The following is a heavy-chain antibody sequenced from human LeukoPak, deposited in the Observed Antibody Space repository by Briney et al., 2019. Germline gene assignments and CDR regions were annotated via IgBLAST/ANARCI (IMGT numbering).Heavy chain of an antibody. CDR2: IYYSGNA. CDR3: ARGRVELAGHKRGGYYYMDV. J-gene: IGHJ6*03. Sequence: SETLSLTCTVSGGSISNYYWSWIRQPPGKGLEWIGNIYYSGNANYNSSLKSRVTISVDTSKNRCSLKLSSVTAADTAVYYCARGRVELAGHKRGGYYYMDVWGKGTTVTVSS. V-gene: IGHV4-59*01. CDR1: GGSISNYY. D-gene: IGHD6-19*01.